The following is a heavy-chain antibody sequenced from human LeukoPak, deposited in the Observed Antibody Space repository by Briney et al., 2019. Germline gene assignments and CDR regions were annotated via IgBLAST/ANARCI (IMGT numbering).Heavy chain of an antibody. Sequence: SETLSLTCTVSGGSISSYYWSWIRQPPGKGLEWIGYIYYSGSTNYNPSLKSRVTISVDTSKNQFSLKLSSVTAADTAVYCCAREIIDGYNLRDAFDIWGQGTMVTVSS. CDR2: IYYSGST. CDR3: AREIIDGYNLRDAFDI. D-gene: IGHD5-24*01. CDR1: GGSISSYY. V-gene: IGHV4-59*12. J-gene: IGHJ3*02.